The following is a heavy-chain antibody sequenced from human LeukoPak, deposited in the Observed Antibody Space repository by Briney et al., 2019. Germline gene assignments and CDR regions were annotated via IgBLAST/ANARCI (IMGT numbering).Heavy chain of an antibody. D-gene: IGHD3-22*01. Sequence: SGGSLRLSCAASGFTFDDYGMSWVRQAPGKGLEWVSGINWNGGSTGYADSVKGRFTISRDNAKNSLYLQMNSLRAEDTALYYCARAVNVYDSSGYQTWGQGTLVTVSS. CDR2: INWNGGST. J-gene: IGHJ4*02. V-gene: IGHV3-20*04. CDR3: ARAVNVYDSSGYQT. CDR1: GFTFDDYG.